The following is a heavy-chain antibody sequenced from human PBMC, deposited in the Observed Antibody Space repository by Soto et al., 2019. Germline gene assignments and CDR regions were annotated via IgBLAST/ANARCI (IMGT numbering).Heavy chain of an antibody. CDR2: INSDGSST. CDR1: GFTFNTYW. J-gene: IGHJ3*02. CDR3: ARAGVSSTIRNAFDM. V-gene: IGHV3-74*01. D-gene: IGHD3-10*01. Sequence: EVQLVESGGGLVQPGGSLGLSCAASGFTFNTYWMHWVRQVPGKGLVWVSRINSDGSSTNYADSVKGRFTIARDNAKKTLYLQMNSLRAEDTAMYYCARAGVSSTIRNAFDMWGQGTMVTVAS.